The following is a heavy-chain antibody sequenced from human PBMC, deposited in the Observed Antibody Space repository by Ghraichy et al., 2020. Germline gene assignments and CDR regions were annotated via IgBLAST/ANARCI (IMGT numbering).Heavy chain of an antibody. D-gene: IGHD3-3*01. Sequence: GGSLRLSCAASGFTFSSYWMSWVRQAPGKGLEWVANIRQDGSEKYYVDSVKGRFTISRDNAKNSLYLQMNSLRAEDTAVYYCARGSRADGVPFDYWGQGTLVTVAS. CDR3: ARGSRADGVPFDY. CDR2: IRQDGSEK. J-gene: IGHJ4*02. CDR1: GFTFSSYW. V-gene: IGHV3-7*01.